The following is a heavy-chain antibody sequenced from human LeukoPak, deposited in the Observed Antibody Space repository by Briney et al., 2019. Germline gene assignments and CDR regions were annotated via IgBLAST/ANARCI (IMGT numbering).Heavy chain of an antibody. V-gene: IGHV4-39*01. D-gene: IGHD3-3*01. J-gene: IGHJ4*02. CDR3: ARHVGYGRFLEWLLSFDY. Sequence: SETLSLTCTVSGGSISSSSYYWGWIRQPPGKGLEWIGSIYYSGSTYYNPSLKSRVTISVDTSKNQFSLKLSSVTAADTAVYYCARHVGYGRFLEWLLSFDYWGQGTLVTVSS. CDR2: IYYSGST. CDR1: GGSISSSSYY.